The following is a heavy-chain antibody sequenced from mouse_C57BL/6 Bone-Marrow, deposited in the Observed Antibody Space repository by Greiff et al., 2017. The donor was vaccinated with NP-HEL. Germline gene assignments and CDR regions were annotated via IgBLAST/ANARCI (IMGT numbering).Heavy chain of an antibody. Sequence: VKLMESGAELVKPGASVKISCNASGYAFSSYWMNWVKQRPGKGLEWIGQIYPGDGDTNYNGKFKGKATLTADKSSSTAYMQLSSLTSEDSAVYFCAREGSNSFGYWGQGTTLTVSS. CDR3: AREGSNSFGY. CDR1: GYAFSSYW. J-gene: IGHJ2*01. V-gene: IGHV1-80*01. CDR2: IYPGDGDT. D-gene: IGHD5-1*01.